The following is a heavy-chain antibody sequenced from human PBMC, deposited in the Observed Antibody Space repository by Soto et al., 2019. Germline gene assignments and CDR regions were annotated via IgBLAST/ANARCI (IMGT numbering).Heavy chain of an antibody. CDR1: GFTFSSYA. D-gene: IGHD6-19*01. CDR2: ISYDGSNK. CDR3: ARGDKGIGVAAPGY. V-gene: IGHV3-30-3*01. J-gene: IGHJ4*02. Sequence: GGSLRLSCAASGFTFSSYAMHWVRQAPGKGLEWVAVISYDGSNKYYADSVKGRFTISRDNSKNTLYLQMNSLRAEDTAVYYCARGDKGIGVAAPGYWGQGTLVTVSS.